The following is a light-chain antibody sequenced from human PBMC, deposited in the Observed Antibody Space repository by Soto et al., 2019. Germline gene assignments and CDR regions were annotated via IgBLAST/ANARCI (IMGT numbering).Light chain of an antibody. CDR3: SSYAVKKNFVV. V-gene: IGLV2-8*01. CDR1: SDDIGGYDY. J-gene: IGLJ1*01. Sequence: QSVLPQTPSASGSPGQSVTISCTGSSDDIGGYDYVSWYQHHPGRTPKLIIYEVNQRPSGVPDRFSGSKSGNTASLTVSGLQAEDGADYYCSSYAVKKNFVVFGSGTRITVL. CDR2: EVN.